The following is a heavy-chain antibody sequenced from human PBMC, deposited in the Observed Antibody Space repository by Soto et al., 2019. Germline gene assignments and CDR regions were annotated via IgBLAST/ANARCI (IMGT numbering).Heavy chain of an antibody. D-gene: IGHD2-2*01. CDR3: AKGPSIVVVPAAIKSPY. V-gene: IGHV3-23*01. Sequence: EVQLLESGGGLVQPGGCLRLSCAASGFTISSYAMSWVRQAPGKGLEWVAAISGSGGSTYYADSVKGRFTISRDNSKNTQYLQMNRLRAEDTAVYYCAKGPSIVVVPAAIKSPYWGQGTLVTVSS. CDR1: GFTISSYA. CDR2: ISGSGGST. J-gene: IGHJ4*02.